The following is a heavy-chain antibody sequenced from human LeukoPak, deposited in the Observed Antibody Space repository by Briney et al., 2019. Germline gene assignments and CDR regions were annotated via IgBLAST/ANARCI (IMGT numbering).Heavy chain of an antibody. CDR2: ISPSGST. J-gene: IGHJ4*02. CDR1: GYSISSGYY. D-gene: IGHD6-13*01. CDR3: ALSPLGAAGTWSGLFDY. V-gene: IGHV4-38-2*01. Sequence: SETLSLTCAVSGYSISSGYYWGWIRQPPGKGLEWIGSISPSGSTFYNPSLKNRVTISVDTSKNQFSLKLRSVTAADTAVYYCALSPLGAAGTWSGLFDYWGQGTLVTVSS.